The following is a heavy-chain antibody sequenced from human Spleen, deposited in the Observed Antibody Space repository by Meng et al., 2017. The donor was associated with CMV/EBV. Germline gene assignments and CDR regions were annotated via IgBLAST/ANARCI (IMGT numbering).Heavy chain of an antibody. D-gene: IGHD1-1*01. V-gene: IGHV3-20*04. CDR3: ARRVENWFDP. CDR2: INWNGGST. CDR1: GFTFSSYS. J-gene: IGHJ5*02. Sequence: GESLKISCAASGFTFSSYSMNWVRQAPGKGLEWVSGINWNGGSTGYADSVKGRFTISRDNAKNSLYLQMNSLRAEDTALYYCARRVENWFDPWGQGTLVTVSS.